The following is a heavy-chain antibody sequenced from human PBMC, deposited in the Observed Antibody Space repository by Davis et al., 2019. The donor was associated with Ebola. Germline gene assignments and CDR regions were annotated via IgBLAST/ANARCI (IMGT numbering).Heavy chain of an antibody. Sequence: SETLSLTCTVSGGSISSSSYYWSWIRQPPGKGLEWIGEINHSGSTNYNPSLKSRVTISVDTSKNQFSLKLSSVTAADTAVYYCASLLTYYYDSSGYYRTAYFDYWGQGTLVTVSS. CDR2: INHSGST. J-gene: IGHJ4*02. CDR3: ASLLTYYYDSSGYYRTAYFDY. V-gene: IGHV4-39*01. D-gene: IGHD3-22*01. CDR1: GGSISSSSYY.